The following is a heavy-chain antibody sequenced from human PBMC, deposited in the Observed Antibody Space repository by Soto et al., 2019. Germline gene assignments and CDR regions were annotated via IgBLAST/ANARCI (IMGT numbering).Heavy chain of an antibody. CDR2: IYYSGST. D-gene: IGHD3-16*02. CDR1: GGSISSYY. Sequence: ASETLSLTCTVSGGSISSYYWSWIRQPPGKGLEWIGYIYYSGSTNYNPSLKSRVTISVDTSKNQFSLKLSSVTAADTAVYYCARVGVWGSYRYTDYWGQGTLVTVSS. J-gene: IGHJ4*02. CDR3: ARVGVWGSYRYTDY. V-gene: IGHV4-59*01.